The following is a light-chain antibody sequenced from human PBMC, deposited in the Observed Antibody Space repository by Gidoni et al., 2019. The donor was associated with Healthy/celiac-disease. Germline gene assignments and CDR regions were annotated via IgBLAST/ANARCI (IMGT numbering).Light chain of an antibody. Sequence: ELVFTQSPATLSLAPGERATLSCSASQSVSINLAWYQQKPAQAPMLLIYDASNRAAGIPARFSGTGSGTDFTLTISSLEPEDFAVYYCQQRSNWPAFTFXQXTRLEIK. CDR2: DAS. CDR3: QQRSNWPAFT. V-gene: IGKV3-11*01. J-gene: IGKJ5*01. CDR1: QSVSIN.